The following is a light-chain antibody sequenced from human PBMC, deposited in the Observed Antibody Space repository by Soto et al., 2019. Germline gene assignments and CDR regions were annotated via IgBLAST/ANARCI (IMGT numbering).Light chain of an antibody. V-gene: IGLV1-44*01. Sequence: QSVLTQPPSASRTPGQRVTIPCSGSSSDIGSNSVNWYQQFPGAAPRLLIYANDHRPSGVPDRFSASKSGTSASLAISGVRSEDEAFYYCATWSDSLKGWVFGGGTQLTVL. CDR3: ATWSDSLKGWV. J-gene: IGLJ3*02. CDR1: SSDIGSNS. CDR2: AND.